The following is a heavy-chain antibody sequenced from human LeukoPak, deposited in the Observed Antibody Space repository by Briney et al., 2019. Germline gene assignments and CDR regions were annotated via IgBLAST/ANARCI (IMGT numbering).Heavy chain of an antibody. CDR1: GGSFSGYY. CDR2: INHSGST. CDR3: ARGAALVTDKYFDY. V-gene: IGHV4-34*01. J-gene: IGHJ4*01. Sequence: SETLSLTCAVYGGSFSGYYWSWIRQPPGKGLEWIGEINHSGSTNYNPSLKSRVTISVDTSKKDFSLKLTSVTAADTAMYYCARGAALVTDKYFDYWGHGTLVTVSS. D-gene: IGHD5-18*01.